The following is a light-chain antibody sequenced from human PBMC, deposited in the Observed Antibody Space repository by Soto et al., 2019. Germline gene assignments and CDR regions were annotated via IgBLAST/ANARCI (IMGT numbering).Light chain of an antibody. V-gene: IGLV2-8*01. Sequence: QSALTQPPSASGSPGQSVTISCAGTSSDVGGYNLVSWYQQHPGKAPKLMIYEVIKRPSGVPDRFSGSKSGNTASLTVSGLHAEDEADYYCSSYTSSSPWVFGGGTKLTVL. CDR2: EVI. CDR3: SSYTSSSPWV. CDR1: SSDVGGYNL. J-gene: IGLJ3*02.